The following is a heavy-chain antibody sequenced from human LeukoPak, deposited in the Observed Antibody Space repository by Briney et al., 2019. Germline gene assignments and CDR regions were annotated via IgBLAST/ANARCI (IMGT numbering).Heavy chain of an antibody. V-gene: IGHV3-64*01. CDR1: GFPFSSYA. Sequence: GGSLRLSCAASGFPFSSYAMHWVRQAPGKGLEYVSAISGNGGSTSYANSVKGRFTISRDNSKNTLYLQMGRLSAEDMAVYYCARSSIVVVSILDYWGQGTLVTVSS. CDR3: ARSSIVVVSILDY. J-gene: IGHJ4*02. D-gene: IGHD2-2*01. CDR2: ISGNGGST.